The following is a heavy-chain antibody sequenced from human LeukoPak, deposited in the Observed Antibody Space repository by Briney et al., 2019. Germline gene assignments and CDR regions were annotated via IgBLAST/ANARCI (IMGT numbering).Heavy chain of an antibody. CDR2: IYSDNT. CDR3: AREGRYYDSSGYHPYYYYYYMDV. J-gene: IGHJ6*03. V-gene: IGHV3-66*01. CDR1: GFTVSSNS. Sequence: GGSLRLSCTVSGFTVSSNSMSWVRQAPGKGLEWVSFIYSDNTHYSDSVKGRFTISRDNSKNTLYLQMNSLRAEDTAVYYCAREGRYYDSSGYHPYYYYYYMDVWGKGATVTISS. D-gene: IGHD3-22*01.